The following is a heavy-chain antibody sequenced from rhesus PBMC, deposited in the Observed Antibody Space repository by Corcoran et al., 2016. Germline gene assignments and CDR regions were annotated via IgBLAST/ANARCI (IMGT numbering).Heavy chain of an antibody. D-gene: IGHD3-16*01. CDR3: ARSHSGSYYYFDY. CDR2: VYSSSGNT. J-gene: IGHJ4*01. CDR1: GGSISGGYYY. V-gene: IGHV4S12*01. Sequence: QVKLQESGPGLVKPLETLSLTCAASGGSISGGYYYRRLIRQPPGTGLEWVGGVYSSSGNTYYNPSLKSRVTISKDTSKNQFSLKLSSVTAADTAVYYCARSHSGSYYYFDYWGQGVLVTVSS.